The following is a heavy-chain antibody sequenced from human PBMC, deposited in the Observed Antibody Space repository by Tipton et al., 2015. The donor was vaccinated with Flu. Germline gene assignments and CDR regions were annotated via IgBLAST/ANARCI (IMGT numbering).Heavy chain of an antibody. CDR1: GGSIISSSFY. V-gene: IGHV4-39*07. Sequence: GLVKPSETLSLTCTASGGSIISSSFYWGWIRQPPGKGLEWIGNIYYSGNTYYNPPLKSRVTVSVDTSKNQLSLKLTSVTAADTAVYYCARDLTTIFGGAFDNWGPGTLVTVSS. CDR3: ARDLTTIFGGAFDN. CDR2: IYYSGNT. J-gene: IGHJ4*02. D-gene: IGHD3-3*01.